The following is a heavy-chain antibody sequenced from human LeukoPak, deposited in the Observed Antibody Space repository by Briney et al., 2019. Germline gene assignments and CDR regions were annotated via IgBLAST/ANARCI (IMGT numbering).Heavy chain of an antibody. CDR2: IFPGDSES. D-gene: IGHD3-10*01. Sequence: GESLKISCKVSGYRFSNHWIGWVRQMPGKGLEWMGIIFPGDSESRYSPSVQGQVTMSADKSIATAHLQWSSLKAPDTAMYYCAMNMVRGPYSPLENWGQGTLVTVSS. V-gene: IGHV5-51*01. CDR1: GYRFSNHW. J-gene: IGHJ4*02. CDR3: AMNMVRGPYSPLEN.